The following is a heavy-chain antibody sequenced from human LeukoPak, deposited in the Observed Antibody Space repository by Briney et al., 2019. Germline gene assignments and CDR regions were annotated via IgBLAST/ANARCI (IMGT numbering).Heavy chain of an antibody. CDR2: IFYSGGT. J-gene: IGHJ6*03. D-gene: IGHD2-2*01. V-gene: IGHV4-59*12. CDR1: GGSISSYY. Sequence: PSETLSLTCTVSGGSISSYYWSWIRQPPGKGLEWIGYIFYSGGTNYNPSLKSRVTMSVDTSKTQFSLKLSSVTAADTAVYYCAREDPQPPAYYYYYMDVWGKGTTVTVSS. CDR3: AREDPQPPAYYYYYMDV.